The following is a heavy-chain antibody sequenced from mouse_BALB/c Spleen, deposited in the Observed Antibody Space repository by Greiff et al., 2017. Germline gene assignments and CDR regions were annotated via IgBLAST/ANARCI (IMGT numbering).Heavy chain of an antibody. V-gene: IGHV3-2*02. Sequence: EVQLQESGPGLVKRSQSLSLTCTVTGYSITSDYAWNWIRQFPGNKLEWMGYISYSGSTSYNPSLKSRISITRDTSKNQFFLQLNSVTTEDTATYYCARDGYYSLDYWGQGTSVTVSS. CDR1: GYSITSDYA. D-gene: IGHD2-3*01. CDR3: ARDGYYSLDY. J-gene: IGHJ4*01. CDR2: ISYSGST.